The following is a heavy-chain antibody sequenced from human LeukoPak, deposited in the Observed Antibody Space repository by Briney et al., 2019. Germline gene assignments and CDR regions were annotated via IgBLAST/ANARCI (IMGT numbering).Heavy chain of an antibody. D-gene: IGHD6-19*01. CDR2: IYYSGST. Sequence: PSETLSLTCTVSGGSLSSSSYYWGWIRQPPGEGPGWIGSIYYSGSTYYNPSLKSRVNISVDTSKNQFSLKLSSVTAADTAVYYCARTRKYSSDDDCWGQGTLVTVSS. CDR1: GGSLSSSSYY. CDR3: ARTRKYSSDDDC. J-gene: IGHJ4*02. V-gene: IGHV4-39*01.